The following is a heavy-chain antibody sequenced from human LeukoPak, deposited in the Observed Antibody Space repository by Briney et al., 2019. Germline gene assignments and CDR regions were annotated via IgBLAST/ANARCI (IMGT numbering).Heavy chain of an antibody. D-gene: IGHD5-18*01. CDR3: ATMTRVTLSYFDP. CDR2: VFSDDSDT. Sequence: GESLKISCKGSGYTFSNHWIVWVRQMPGKGLECIGSVFSDDSDTTYSPSFQGQVTISVDKSISTAYLQWAGLKTSDTAMYYCATMTRVTLSYFDPWGQGTLVIVSS. J-gene: IGHJ5*02. V-gene: IGHV5-51*01. CDR1: GYTFSNHW.